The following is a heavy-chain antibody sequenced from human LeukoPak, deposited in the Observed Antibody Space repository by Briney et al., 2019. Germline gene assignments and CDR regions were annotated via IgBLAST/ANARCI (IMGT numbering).Heavy chain of an antibody. V-gene: IGHV3-21*01. D-gene: IGHD4-23*01. CDR1: GFTFSSYS. CDR2: ISSSSSYI. Sequence: GGSLRLSRAASGFTFSSYSMNWVRQAPGRGLEWVSSISSSSSYIYYADSVKGRFTISRDNAKNSLYLQMNSLRAEDTAVYYCARDNSADNDAFDIWGQGTMVTVSS. J-gene: IGHJ3*02. CDR3: ARDNSADNDAFDI.